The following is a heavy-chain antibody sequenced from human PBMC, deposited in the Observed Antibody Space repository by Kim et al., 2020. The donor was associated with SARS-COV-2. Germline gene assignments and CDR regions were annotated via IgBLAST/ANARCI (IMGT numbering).Heavy chain of an antibody. CDR1: GGSFNGYY. J-gene: IGHJ4*02. CDR2: SNHRGDT. D-gene: IGHD6-19*01. CDR3: ARGAFPGGSSGLDS. Sequence: SETLSLTCAVYGGSFNGYYWTWIRQSPGKGLEWIGESNHRGDTSYNPSLGSRVTISVDTSKDQFSLRLRSLTAADTAVYYCARGAFPGGSSGLDSWGQGTLITVSS. V-gene: IGHV4-34*01.